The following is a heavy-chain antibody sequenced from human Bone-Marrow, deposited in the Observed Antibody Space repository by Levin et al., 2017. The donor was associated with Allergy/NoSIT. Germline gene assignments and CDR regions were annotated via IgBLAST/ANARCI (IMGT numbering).Heavy chain of an antibody. J-gene: IGHJ3*02. V-gene: IGHV3-72*01. CDR3: TRVNYYESSGWSLDAFDI. D-gene: IGHD3-22*01. CDR2: IRNRAKSYTT. CDR1: GFTFSDHY. Sequence: GESLKISCAASGFTFSDHYMDWVRQAPGKGLEWVGRIRNRAKSYTTNYAASVKGRFTVSRDDSKNSLYLQMNSLKTEDTAVYYCTRVNYYESSGWSLDAFDIWGQGTMVTVSS.